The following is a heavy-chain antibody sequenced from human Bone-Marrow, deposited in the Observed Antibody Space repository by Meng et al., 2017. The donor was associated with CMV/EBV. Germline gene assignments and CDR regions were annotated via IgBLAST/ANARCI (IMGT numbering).Heavy chain of an antibody. J-gene: IGHJ5*02. CDR3: ARAGTIEYSNSGLVVPDQNWFDP. D-gene: IGHD6-6*01. Sequence: SVKVSCKTSGYTFIGYYIHWVRQAPGQGLEWMGRIIPILGIANYAQKFQGRVTITADKSTSTAYMELSSLRSEDTAVYYCARAGTIEYSNSGLVVPDQNWFDPWGQGTLVTVSS. CDR1: GYTFIGYY. V-gene: IGHV1-69*04. CDR2: IIPILGIA.